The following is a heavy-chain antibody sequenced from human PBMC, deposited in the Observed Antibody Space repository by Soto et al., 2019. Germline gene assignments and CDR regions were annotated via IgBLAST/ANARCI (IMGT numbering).Heavy chain of an antibody. CDR3: ARIYDFWSGYIDT. D-gene: IGHD3-3*01. CDR2: LYSGGHT. CDR1: GFTVSNNY. J-gene: IGHJ4*02. Sequence: EVQLVETGGGLIQPGGSPRLSCAASGFTVSNNYMSWVRQAPGKGLEWVSVLYSGGHTYYADSVKGRFTISRDNSKNTLYLQMNSLRADDTAVYYCARIYDFWSGYIDTWGQGTLVTVSS. V-gene: IGHV3-53*02.